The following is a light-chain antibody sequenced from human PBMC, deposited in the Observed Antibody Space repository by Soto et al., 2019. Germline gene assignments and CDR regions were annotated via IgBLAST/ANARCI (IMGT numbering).Light chain of an antibody. CDR3: NSYTSSTTRV. Sequence: QSALTQPASVSGSPGQAITISCTGTSSDVGGYHYVSWYQQHPGKAPKLMIYEVSNRPSGVSNRFSGSKSGNTASLTISGLQAEDEADYYCNSYTSSTTRVFGTGTKRTVL. CDR1: SSDVGGYHY. CDR2: EVS. J-gene: IGLJ1*01. V-gene: IGLV2-14*01.